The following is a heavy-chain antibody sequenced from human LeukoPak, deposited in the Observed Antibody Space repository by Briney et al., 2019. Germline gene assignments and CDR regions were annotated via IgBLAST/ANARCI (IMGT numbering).Heavy chain of an antibody. J-gene: IGHJ4*02. CDR3: ARESGYYYDSSGPDPGGY. CDR2: ISTNTGNP. V-gene: IGHV7-4-1*02. Sequence: ASVKVSCKASGYTFTSYAMNWVRQAPGQGLEWMGWISTNTGNPTYAQGFTGRFVFSLDTSVSTAYLQISSLKAEDTAVYYCARESGYYYDSSGPDPGGYWGQGTLVTASS. D-gene: IGHD3-22*01. CDR1: GYTFTSYA.